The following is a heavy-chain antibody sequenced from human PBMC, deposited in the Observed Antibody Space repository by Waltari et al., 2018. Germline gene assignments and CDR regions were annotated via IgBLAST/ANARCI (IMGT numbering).Heavy chain of an antibody. CDR3: AREGGNYGY. Sequence: EVQLVESGGGLVQPGGSLRLSCAASGFTFCSYWMTWVRPAPGEGVEGGGNHKHGGSEKYYVDSVKGRFTISRDNAKNSLFLQMNSLRAEDTAVYYCAREGGNYGYWGQGTLVTVSS. J-gene: IGHJ4*02. CDR1: GFTFCSYW. V-gene: IGHV3-7*04. CDR2: HKHGGSEK. D-gene: IGHD1-26*01.